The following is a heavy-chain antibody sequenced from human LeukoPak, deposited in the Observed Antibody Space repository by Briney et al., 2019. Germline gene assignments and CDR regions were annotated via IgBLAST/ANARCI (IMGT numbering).Heavy chain of an antibody. CDR2: TKYRSKWYN. CDR1: GDSVSSNSAS. D-gene: IGHD6-13*01. CDR3: ARDIFIAAAGTRAFDI. Sequence: SQTLSLTCAISGDSVSSNSASWNWIRQSPSRGLEWLGRTKYRSKWYNYYAVSVKSRITINPDTSKNQFSLQLNSVTPEDTAVYYCARDIFIAAAGTRAFDIWGQGTMVTVSS. V-gene: IGHV6-1*01. J-gene: IGHJ3*02.